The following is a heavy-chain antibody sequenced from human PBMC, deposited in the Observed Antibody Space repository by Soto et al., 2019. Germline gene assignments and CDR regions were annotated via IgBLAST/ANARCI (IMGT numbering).Heavy chain of an antibody. V-gene: IGHV1-8*01. CDR1: GYTFTSYD. D-gene: IGHD3-3*01. Sequence: VASVKVSCKASGYTFTSYDINWVRQATGQGLEWMGWMNPNSGNTGYAQKFQGRVTMTRNTSISTAYMELSSLRSEDTAVYYCARGTSADYYYYYYMAVWSKGTTVTVSS. CDR3: ARGTSADYYYYYYMAV. J-gene: IGHJ6*03. CDR2: MNPNSGNT.